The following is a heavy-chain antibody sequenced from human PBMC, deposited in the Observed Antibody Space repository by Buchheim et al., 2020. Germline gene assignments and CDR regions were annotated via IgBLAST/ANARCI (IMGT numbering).Heavy chain of an antibody. V-gene: IGHV4-59*01. D-gene: IGHD3-22*01. CDR1: GGSISSYY. Sequence: QVQLQESGPGLVKPSETLSLTCTVSGGSISSYYWSWIRQSQGKGLEWIGHLYYSGSTSYNPSLESRVTISVDTSKNQFSLKMRSVTAADTAVYYCTRGAYYYERDSWGQGIL. J-gene: IGHJ4*02. CDR3: TRGAYYYERDS. CDR2: LYYSGST.